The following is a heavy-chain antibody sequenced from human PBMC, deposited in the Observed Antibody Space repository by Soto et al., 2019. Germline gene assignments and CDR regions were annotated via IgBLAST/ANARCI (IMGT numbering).Heavy chain of an antibody. CDR2: ISRSSSNI. Sequence: EVQLVESGGGLVQPGGSLRLSCAASGFNFSSYSMNLVRQAPGKGLEWVSSISRSSSNIYYVDSVKGRFTISRDNAKNSLYLQMNSLRAEDTAVYYCARDLKVAAAGTGYYYYGMDVWGQGTTVTVSS. CDR1: GFNFSSYS. CDR3: ARDLKVAAAGTGYYYYGMDV. D-gene: IGHD6-13*01. J-gene: IGHJ6*02. V-gene: IGHV3-21*01.